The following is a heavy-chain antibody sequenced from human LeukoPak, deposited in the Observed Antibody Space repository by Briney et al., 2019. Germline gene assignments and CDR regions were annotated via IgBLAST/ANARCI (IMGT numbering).Heavy chain of an antibody. CDR2: INHSGST. Sequence: SETLSLTCAVYGGSFSGYYWSWIRQPPGKGLEWIGEINHSGSTNYNPSLKSRVTISVDTSKNQFSLKLSSVTAADTAVYYCARELGMRKYYFDYWGQETLVTVSS. J-gene: IGHJ4*02. CDR1: GGSFSGYY. V-gene: IGHV4-34*01. CDR3: ARELGMRKYYFDY. D-gene: IGHD7-27*01.